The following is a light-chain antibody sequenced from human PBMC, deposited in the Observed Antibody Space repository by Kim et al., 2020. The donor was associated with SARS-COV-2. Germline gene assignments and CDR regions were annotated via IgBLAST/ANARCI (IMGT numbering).Light chain of an antibody. CDR2: AAS. CDR1: QGITNS. Sequence: DIQMTQSPSSLSVSVGDRVTITCRASQGITNSLAWYQQKPGKVPQLLIYAASALQSGVPSRFSGSGSGRVFTLTISSLQPEDVATYYCQKYNSAPWTFGQGTKVDIK. V-gene: IGKV1-27*01. CDR3: QKYNSAPWT. J-gene: IGKJ1*01.